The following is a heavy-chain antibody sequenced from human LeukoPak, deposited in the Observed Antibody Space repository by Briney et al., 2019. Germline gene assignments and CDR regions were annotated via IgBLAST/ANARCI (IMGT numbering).Heavy chain of an antibody. V-gene: IGHV3-64*01. CDR2: VNNNGGST. D-gene: IGHD4-11*01. CDR1: GFTFSSYA. J-gene: IGHJ6*02. CDR3: ARSVNYYYGMDV. Sequence: GSLRLSCAASGFTFSSYAMHWVRQAPGKGLEYVSAVNNNGGSTYYANSVKGRFTISRDNSKNTLYLQMGSLRAEDMAVYYCARSVNYYYGMDVWGQGTTVTVSS.